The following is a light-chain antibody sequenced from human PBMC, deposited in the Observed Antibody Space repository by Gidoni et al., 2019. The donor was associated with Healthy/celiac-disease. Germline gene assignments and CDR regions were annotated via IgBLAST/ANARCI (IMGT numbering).Light chain of an antibody. Sequence: EIVMTQSPATLSVSPGERATLSCRASQSVSSNLTWYQQKPGQAPRLLIYGASTRAPGIPARLSGSGSGTEFTLTISSLQSEDFAVYYCQQYKNWPAWTFGQGTKVEIK. V-gene: IGKV3-15*01. J-gene: IGKJ1*01. CDR3: QQYKNWPAWT. CDR2: GAS. CDR1: QSVSSN.